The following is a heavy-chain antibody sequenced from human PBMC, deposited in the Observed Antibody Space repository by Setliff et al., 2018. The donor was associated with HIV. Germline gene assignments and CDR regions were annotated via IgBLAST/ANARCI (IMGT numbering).Heavy chain of an antibody. CDR3: ASAYIAAAGTEYFQH. V-gene: IGHV4-61*02. CDR2: IYTSGST. Sequence: KASETLSLTCTVSGGSISSGSYYWSWIRQPAGKGLEWIGRIYTSGSTNYNPSLKSRVTISVDTSKNQFSLKLSSVTAADTAVYYCASAYIAAAGTEYFQHWGQGTLVTVSS. D-gene: IGHD6-13*01. CDR1: GGSISSGSYY. J-gene: IGHJ1*01.